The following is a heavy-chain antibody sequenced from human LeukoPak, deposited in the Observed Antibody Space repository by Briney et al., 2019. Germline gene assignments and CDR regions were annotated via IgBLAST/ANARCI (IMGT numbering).Heavy chain of an antibody. V-gene: IGHV4-61*01. Sequence: SETLSLTCTVSGGSVSSGSYYWIWIRQPPGKGLEWIGCFYYKGSANYNPSLKSRVTISADTSKNQFSLRLTSVTVADTAVYYCARGGIQLPDYWGQGTLVTVSS. CDR1: GGSVSSGSYY. CDR3: ARGGIQLPDY. D-gene: IGHD1-26*01. J-gene: IGHJ4*02. CDR2: FYYKGSA.